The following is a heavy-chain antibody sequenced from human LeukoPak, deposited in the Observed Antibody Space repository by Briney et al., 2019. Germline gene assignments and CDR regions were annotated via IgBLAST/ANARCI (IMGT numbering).Heavy chain of an antibody. Sequence: GRSLRLSCAASGFTLSSYGMHWVRQAPGKGLEWVAAIWYDGSNKYYADSVKGRFTISRDNSKNTLYLQMNSLRAEDTAVYYCARRRSGSYVIDYWGQGTLVTVSS. CDR3: ARRRSGSYVIDY. CDR2: IWYDGSNK. V-gene: IGHV3-33*01. CDR1: GFTLSSYG. D-gene: IGHD1-26*01. J-gene: IGHJ4*02.